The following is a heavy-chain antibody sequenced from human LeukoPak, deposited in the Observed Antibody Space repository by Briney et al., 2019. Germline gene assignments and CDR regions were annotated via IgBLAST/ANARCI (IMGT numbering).Heavy chain of an antibody. CDR1: GGTFSSYA. CDR2: IIPIFGTA. J-gene: IGHJ3*02. V-gene: IGHV1-69*01. D-gene: IGHD4-17*01. Sequence: SVKVSCKASGGTFSSYAISWVRQAPGQGLEWMGGIIPIFGTANYAQKFQGRVTITAGESTSTAYMELSSLRSEDTAVYYCARAEDYGDYLNDAFDIWGQGTMVTVSS. CDR3: ARAEDYGDYLNDAFDI.